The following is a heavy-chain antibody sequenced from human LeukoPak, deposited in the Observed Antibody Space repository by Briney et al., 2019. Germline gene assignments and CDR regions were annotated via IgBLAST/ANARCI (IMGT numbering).Heavy chain of an antibody. D-gene: IGHD5-12*01. CDR2: ISADGSST. J-gene: IGHJ4*02. CDR3: AKGSHTIRYYFDY. V-gene: IGHV3-74*01. CDR1: GFTFSRFS. Sequence: PGGSLRLSCAASGFTFSRFSMHWVRQVPGKGLVWVSRISADGSSTNYADSVKRRFTISRDNSKNMLFLQMNSLRAEDTAVYYCAKGSHTIRYYFDYWGQGTLVTVSS.